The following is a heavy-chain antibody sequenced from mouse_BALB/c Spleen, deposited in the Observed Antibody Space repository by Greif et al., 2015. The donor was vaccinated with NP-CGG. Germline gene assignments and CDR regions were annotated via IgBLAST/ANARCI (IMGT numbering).Heavy chain of an antibody. CDR2: IDPENGDT. CDR1: GFNIKDYY. Sequence: EVQLQQSGAELVRSGASVKLSCTASGFNIKDYYMHWVKQRPEQGLEWIGWIDPENGDTEYAPKFQGKATMTADTSSNTAYLQLSSLTSEDTAVYYCNAWAYYGSSDYWGQGTTLTVSS. V-gene: IGHV14-4*02. J-gene: IGHJ2*01. CDR3: NAWAYYGSSDY. D-gene: IGHD2-9*01.